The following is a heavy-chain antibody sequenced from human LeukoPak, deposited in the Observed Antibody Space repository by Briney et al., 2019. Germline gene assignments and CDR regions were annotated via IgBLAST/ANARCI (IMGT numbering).Heavy chain of an antibody. D-gene: IGHD3-10*01. V-gene: IGHV4-34*01. J-gene: IGHJ4*02. Sequence: KASETLSLTCAVYGGSFSGYYWSWIRQPPGKGLEWIGEINHSGSTNYNPSLKSRVTISVDTSENQFSLKLSSVTAADTAVYYCARGWFGEPPYYIDYWGQGTLVTVSS. CDR3: ARGWFGEPPYYIDY. CDR2: INHSGST. CDR1: GGSFSGYY.